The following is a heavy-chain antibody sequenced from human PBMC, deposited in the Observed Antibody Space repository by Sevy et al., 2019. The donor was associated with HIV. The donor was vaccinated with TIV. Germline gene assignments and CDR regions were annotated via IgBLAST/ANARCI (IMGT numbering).Heavy chain of an antibody. CDR1: GGTFSSYA. J-gene: IGHJ6*02. CDR2: IIPIFGTA. D-gene: IGHD3-10*01. Sequence: ASVKVSCKASGGTFSSYAISWVRQAPGQGLEWMGGIIPIFGTANYAQKFQGRVTITADESTSTAYMELSSLRSEDTAVYYCARARLLWLGETLYYYYYGMDVWGQRTTVTVSS. CDR3: ARARLLWLGETLYYYYYGMDV. V-gene: IGHV1-69*13.